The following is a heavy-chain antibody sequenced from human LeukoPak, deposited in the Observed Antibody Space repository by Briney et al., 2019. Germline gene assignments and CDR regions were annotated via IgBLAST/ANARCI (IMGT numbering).Heavy chain of an antibody. V-gene: IGHV3-30*18. CDR3: AKDKQWLVRGEFDY. CDR2: ISYDGSNK. CDR1: GFTFSSYG. J-gene: IGHJ4*02. D-gene: IGHD6-19*01. Sequence: GGSLRLSCAASGFTFSSYGMHWVRQAPGKGLEWVAVISYDGSNKYYADSVKGRFTISRDNSKNTLYLQMNSLRAEDTAVYYCAKDKQWLVRGEFDYWGQGTLVTVSS.